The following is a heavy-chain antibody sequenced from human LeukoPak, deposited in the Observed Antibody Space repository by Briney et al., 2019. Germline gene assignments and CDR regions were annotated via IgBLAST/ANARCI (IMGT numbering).Heavy chain of an antibody. CDR2: IRWNGGSV. Sequence: PGRSLRLSCAASGFTFDDYAMHWVRQAPGKGLEWVSSIRWNGGSVVYADSVKGRFTISRDNAKNSLYLQMNSLRSDDTAVYYCARVGDYGDYAGDYWGQGTLVTVSS. CDR3: ARVGDYGDYAGDY. D-gene: IGHD4-17*01. CDR1: GFTFDDYA. J-gene: IGHJ4*02. V-gene: IGHV3-9*01.